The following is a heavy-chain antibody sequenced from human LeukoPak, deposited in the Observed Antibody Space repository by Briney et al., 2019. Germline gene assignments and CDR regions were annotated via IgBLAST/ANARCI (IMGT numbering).Heavy chain of an antibody. CDR1: GFTFSSYG. J-gene: IGHJ4*02. D-gene: IGHD3-9*01. V-gene: IGHV3-30*18. Sequence: GRSLRLSCAASGFTFSSYGMHWVGQAPGKGLEGVAVISYDGSNKYYADSVKGRFTISRDNSKNTLYLQMHSLRAEDTAVYYCAKPPGILSGYYPFDYWGQGTLVTVSS. CDR2: ISYDGSNK. CDR3: AKPPGILSGYYPFDY.